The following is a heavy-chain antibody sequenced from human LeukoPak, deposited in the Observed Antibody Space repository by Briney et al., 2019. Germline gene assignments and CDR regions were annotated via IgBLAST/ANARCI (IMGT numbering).Heavy chain of an antibody. J-gene: IGHJ3*02. CDR3: ARFDVGAFDI. CDR1: GFTFDDYA. V-gene: IGHV3-20*01. D-gene: IGHD3-9*01. CDR2: ISGNGGSI. Sequence: PGRSLRLSCAASGFTFDDYAMHWVRQAPGKGLEWVSGISGNGGSIVYADSVKGRFTISRDNAKNSLYLQMNSLRAEDTALYHCARFDVGAFDIWGQGTMVTVSS.